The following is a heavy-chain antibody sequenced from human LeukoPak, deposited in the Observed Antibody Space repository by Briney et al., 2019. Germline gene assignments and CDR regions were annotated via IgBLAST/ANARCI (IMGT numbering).Heavy chain of an antibody. CDR3: ARGPTYYFDY. V-gene: IGHV3-30*19. Sequence: GGSLRLSCAASGFTFSSYGMHWVRQAPGKGLEWVAVISYDGSNKYYADSVKGRFTISRDNSKNTLYLQMNSLRAEDTAVYYCARGPTYYFDYWGQGTLVTVSS. J-gene: IGHJ4*02. CDR1: GFTFSSYG. CDR2: ISYDGSNK.